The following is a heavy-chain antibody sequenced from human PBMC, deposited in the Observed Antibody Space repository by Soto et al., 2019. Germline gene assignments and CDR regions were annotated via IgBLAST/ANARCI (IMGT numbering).Heavy chain of an antibody. CDR2: ISAYNGNT. Sequence: SVKVSCRTAGCTLTIYGFGWVRQVTEQGLEWMGWISAYNGNTDYAQKLQGRVTMTTDTSTSTAYMELRSLRSDDTAVYYCARSGFQYYDFWSGYSSHFDYRGQGTLVTVSS. J-gene: IGHJ4*02. CDR1: GCTLTIYG. D-gene: IGHD3-3*01. CDR3: ARSGFQYYDFWSGYSSHFDY. V-gene: IGHV1-18*01.